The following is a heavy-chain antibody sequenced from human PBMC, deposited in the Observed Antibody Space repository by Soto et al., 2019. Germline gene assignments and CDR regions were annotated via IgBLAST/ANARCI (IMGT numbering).Heavy chain of an antibody. D-gene: IGHD6-13*01. V-gene: IGHV3-23*01. Sequence: GGSLRLSCAASGFTFSSYAMSWVRQAPGKGLEWVSGISSNGSSTYYADSVKGRFTISRDNAKNTLYLQMNSLRAEDTAVYYCARDQAAGTASVYWGQGTLVTV. CDR2: ISSNGSST. CDR3: ARDQAAGTASVY. J-gene: IGHJ4*02. CDR1: GFTFSSYA.